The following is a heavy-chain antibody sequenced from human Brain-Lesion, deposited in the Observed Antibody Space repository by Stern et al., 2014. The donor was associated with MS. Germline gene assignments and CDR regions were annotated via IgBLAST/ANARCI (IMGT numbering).Heavy chain of an antibody. V-gene: IGHV5-51*01. CDR1: GYRFTSNW. J-gene: IGHJ4*02. CDR2: IWPGDSDT. Sequence: VQLGQSGAEVKKPGESLKISCNGSGYRFTSNWIGWVRQMPGKGLEWMGIIWPGDSDTRYSPSFQGQVTISADKSISTAYLQWSSLQASDTAMYYCARRGDSSSSGFDYWGQGTLVIVSS. CDR3: ARRGDSSSSGFDY. D-gene: IGHD6-6*01.